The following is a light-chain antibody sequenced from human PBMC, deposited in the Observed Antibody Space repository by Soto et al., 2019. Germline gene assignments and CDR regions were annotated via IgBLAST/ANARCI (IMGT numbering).Light chain of an antibody. Sequence: EIVMTQSPATLSVSPGERATLYCRASQSVSSNLAWYQQKPGQAPRLLIYGASTRATGIPARFSGSGSGTEFTLTISNLQSEDFAVYYCQQYNNWPPRTFGQGTKVEIK. CDR1: QSVSSN. CDR3: QQYNNWPPRT. V-gene: IGKV3-15*01. CDR2: GAS. J-gene: IGKJ1*01.